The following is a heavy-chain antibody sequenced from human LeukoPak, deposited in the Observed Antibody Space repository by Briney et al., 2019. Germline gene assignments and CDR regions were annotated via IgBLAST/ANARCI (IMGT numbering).Heavy chain of an antibody. CDR1: GGSISSYY. V-gene: IGHV4-34*01. J-gene: IGHJ4*02. Sequence: SETLSLTCTVSGGSISSYYWSWIRQPPGKGLEWIGEINHSGSTNYNPSLKSRVTISVDTSKNQFSLKLSSVTAADTAVYYCARRRGYSSSPRPVDYWGQGTLVTVSS. CDR2: INHSGST. D-gene: IGHD6-13*01. CDR3: ARRRGYSSSPRPVDY.